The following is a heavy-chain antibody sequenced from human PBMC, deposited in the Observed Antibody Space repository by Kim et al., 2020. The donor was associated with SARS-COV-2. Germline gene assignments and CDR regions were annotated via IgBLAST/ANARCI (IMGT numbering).Heavy chain of an antibody. CDR2: FDPEDGET. J-gene: IGHJ5*02. D-gene: IGHD1-26*01. V-gene: IGHV1-24*01. Sequence: ASVKVSCKVSGYTLTELSMHWVRQAPGKGLEWMGGFDPEDGETIYAQKFQGRVTMTGDTSTDTAYMELSSLRSEDTALYYCATGLPTTPSGNWFDPWGQG. CDR3: ATGLPTTPSGNWFDP. CDR1: GYTLTELS.